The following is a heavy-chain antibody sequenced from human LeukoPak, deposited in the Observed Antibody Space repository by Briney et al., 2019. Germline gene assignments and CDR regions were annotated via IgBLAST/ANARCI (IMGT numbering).Heavy chain of an antibody. D-gene: IGHD4-17*01. CDR1: GFTFTNYG. CDR2: ISYDGNNK. CDR3: APDEGGDYVGLDY. Sequence: GGSLRLSCAASGFTFTNYGIHWVRQAPGKGLEWVALISYDGNNKYYADAVKGRFTISRDNSKNTLYLQMSSLRTEDTAMYYCAPDEGGDYVGLDYWGRGTLVTVSS. J-gene: IGHJ4*02. V-gene: IGHV3-30*03.